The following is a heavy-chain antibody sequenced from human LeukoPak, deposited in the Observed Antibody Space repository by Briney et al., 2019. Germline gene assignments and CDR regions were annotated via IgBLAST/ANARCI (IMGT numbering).Heavy chain of an antibody. D-gene: IGHD6-13*01. V-gene: IGHV4-39*07. CDR1: GGSISSSSYY. CDR2: IYYSGST. J-gene: IGHJ6*03. Sequence: SETLSLTCTVSGGSISSSSYYWGWIRQPPGKGLEWIGSIYYSGSTYYNPSLKSRVTISVDTSKNQFSLKLSSVTAADTAVYYCARLGPPYSRNYYYMDVWGKGTTVTVSS. CDR3: ARLGPPYSRNYYYMDV.